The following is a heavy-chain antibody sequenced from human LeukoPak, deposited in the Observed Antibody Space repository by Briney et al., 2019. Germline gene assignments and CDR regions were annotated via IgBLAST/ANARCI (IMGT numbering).Heavy chain of an antibody. CDR2: IYYSGST. V-gene: IGHV4-59*08. Sequence: ETLSLTCTVSGGSISSYYWSWIRQPPGKGLEWIGYIYYSGSTNYNPSLKSRVTISVDTSKNQFSLKLSSVTAADTAVYYCARGPDSSSWYNFDYWGQGTLVTVSS. CDR1: GGSISSYY. J-gene: IGHJ4*02. D-gene: IGHD6-13*01. CDR3: ARGPDSSSWYNFDY.